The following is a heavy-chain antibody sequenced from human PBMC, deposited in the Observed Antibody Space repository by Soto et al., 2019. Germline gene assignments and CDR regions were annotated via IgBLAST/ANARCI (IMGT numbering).Heavy chain of an antibody. J-gene: IGHJ4*02. CDR1: GYTFTSYA. D-gene: IGHD3-3*01. CDR3: AREGLFLEWLYLDY. CDR2: INAGNGNT. Sequence: GASVKVSCKASGYTFTSYAMHWVRQAPGQRLEWMGWINAGNGNTKYSQKFQGRVTITRDTSASTAYMELSSLRSEDTAVYYCAREGLFLEWLYLDYWGQGTLVTVSS. V-gene: IGHV1-3*01.